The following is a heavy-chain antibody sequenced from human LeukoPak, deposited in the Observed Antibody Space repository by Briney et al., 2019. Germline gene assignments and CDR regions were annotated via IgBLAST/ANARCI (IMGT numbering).Heavy chain of an antibody. Sequence: PGGSLRLSCAASGFTFRDYSMNWVRQAPGKGPECVSYISPTSSNIFYVDSVKGRFTISRDNAKNSLYLQMNSLRAEDTAVYYCARASSGSVVTDNWGQGTLVTVSS. CDR2: ISPTSSNI. J-gene: IGHJ4*02. CDR3: ARASSGSVVTDN. D-gene: IGHD4-23*01. CDR1: GFTFRDYS. V-gene: IGHV3-48*04.